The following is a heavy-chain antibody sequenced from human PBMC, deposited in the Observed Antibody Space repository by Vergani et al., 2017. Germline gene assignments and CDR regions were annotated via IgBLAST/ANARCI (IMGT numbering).Heavy chain of an antibody. D-gene: IGHD6-19*01. CDR3: ARGAGYSSGWYEDDY. Sequence: EVQLVESGGGLVKPGGSLRLSCAASGFTFSSYSMNWVRQAPGKGLEWVSSISSSSSYIYYADSVKGRFTISRDNAKNSLYLQMNSLRAEDTAVYYCARGAGYSSGWYEDDYWGQGTLVTVSS. CDR1: GFTFSSYS. V-gene: IGHV3-21*01. CDR2: ISSSSSYI. J-gene: IGHJ4*02.